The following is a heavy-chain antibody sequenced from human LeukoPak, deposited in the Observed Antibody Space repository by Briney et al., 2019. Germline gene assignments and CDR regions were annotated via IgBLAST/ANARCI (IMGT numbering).Heavy chain of an antibody. CDR1: GFTLSNYG. CDR3: ARDRNWGAYDI. J-gene: IGHJ3*02. CDR2: IGGSGGYHT. D-gene: IGHD7-27*01. V-gene: IGHV3-23*01. Sequence: GGSLRLSCAASGFTLSNYGMNWVRQTPGKGLEWVSGIGGSGGYHTYYADSVRGRFTISRDNSRNTLYVQMNSLRAEDTAVYYCARDRNWGAYDIWGQGTMVTVSS.